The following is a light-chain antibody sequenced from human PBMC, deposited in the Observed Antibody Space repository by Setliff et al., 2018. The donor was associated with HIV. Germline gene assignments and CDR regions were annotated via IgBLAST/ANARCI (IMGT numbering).Light chain of an antibody. CDR2: AAS. V-gene: IGKV1-9*01. Sequence: IQLTQSPSFLSASVKDRVTVTCRASQDITTFLAWYQQKPGKAPKLLIYAASTLQSGVPSRFSGSGSGAEFTLTISRLQPEDFATYYRQQLNSFPLTFGGGTKVDIK. CDR3: QQLNSFPLT. J-gene: IGKJ4*01. CDR1: QDITTF.